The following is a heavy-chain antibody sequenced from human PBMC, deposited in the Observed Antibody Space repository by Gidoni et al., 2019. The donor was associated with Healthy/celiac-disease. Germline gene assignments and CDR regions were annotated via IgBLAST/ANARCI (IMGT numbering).Heavy chain of an antibody. J-gene: IGHJ3*02. V-gene: IGHV4-34*01. CDR1: GGSFSGYY. CDR3: AREGGGYSSAFDI. CDR2: INHSGST. Sequence: QVQLQQWGAGLLKPSETLSLTCAVSGGSFSGYYWSWIRQPPGKGLEWIGEINHSGSTNYNPSLKSRVTISVDTSKNQFSLKLSSVTAADTAVYYCAREGGGYSSAFDIWGQGTMVTVSS. D-gene: IGHD5-18*01.